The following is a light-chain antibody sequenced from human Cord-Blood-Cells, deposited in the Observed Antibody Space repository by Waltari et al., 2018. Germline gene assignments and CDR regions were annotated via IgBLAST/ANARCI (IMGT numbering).Light chain of an antibody. CDR2: EGS. V-gene: IGLV2-23*01. J-gene: IGLJ3*02. Sequence: QSALTQPASVSGSPGQSITISCTGTSSDVGSYNLFSWYQQHPGKAPKLMIYEGSKRPSGFSNRFSGSKSGNTASLTISVLQAEDEADYYCCSYAGSSIWVFGGGTKLTVL. CDR3: CSYAGSSIWV. CDR1: SSDVGSYNL.